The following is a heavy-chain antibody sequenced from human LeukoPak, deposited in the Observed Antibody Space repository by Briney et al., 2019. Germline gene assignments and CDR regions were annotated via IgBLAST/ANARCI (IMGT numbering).Heavy chain of an antibody. V-gene: IGHV4-59*01. D-gene: IGHD5-24*01. CDR3: TRLGRDGYNFGRYYFER. Sequence: SETLSLTCTVSGGSISSYYWSWIRQPPGKGLEWIGYIYYSGSANYNPSLKSRVTISVDTSKNQFSLKLSSVTAADTAVYYCTRLGRDGYNFGRYYFERWGQGTLVTVSS. CDR1: GGSISSYY. CDR2: IYYSGSA. J-gene: IGHJ4*02.